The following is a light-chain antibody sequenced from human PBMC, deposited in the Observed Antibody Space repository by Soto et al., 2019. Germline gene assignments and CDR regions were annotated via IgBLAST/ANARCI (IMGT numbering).Light chain of an antibody. CDR3: AAWDDNLSALV. CDR1: SSNIGTNF. V-gene: IGLV1-47*01. CDR2: RNN. J-gene: IGLJ2*01. Sequence: QSVLTQPPSASGTPGQRVTIPCSGGSSNIGTNFVSWYQLLPGTAPKLLIFRNNQRPSGVPDRFSGSRSGTSAPLAISGLRSEDEADYFCAAWDDNLSALVFGGGTKLTVL.